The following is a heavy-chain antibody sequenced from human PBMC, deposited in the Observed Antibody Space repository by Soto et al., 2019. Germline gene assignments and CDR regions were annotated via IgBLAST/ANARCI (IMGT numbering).Heavy chain of an antibody. CDR1: GGSISSGDYY. D-gene: IGHD3-3*01. J-gene: IGHJ4*02. Sequence: PSETLSLTCTVSGGSISSGDYYWSWIRQPPGKGLEWIGYIYYSGSTYYNPSLKSRVTISIDTSKNQFSLKLSSVTAADTAVYYCARAAESIFGVVITYDYWGQGTLVTVSS. V-gene: IGHV4-30-4*01. CDR3: ARAAESIFGVVITYDY. CDR2: IYYSGST.